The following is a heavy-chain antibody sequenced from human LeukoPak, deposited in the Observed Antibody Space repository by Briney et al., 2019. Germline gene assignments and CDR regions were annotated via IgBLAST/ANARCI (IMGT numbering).Heavy chain of an antibody. CDR2: IYTSGST. CDR1: GGSISSNNYY. Sequence: SETLSLTCTVSGGSISSNNYYWGWIRQPPGKGLEWIGNIYTSGSTYYSPSLKSRVIISLDTSENQFSLTLTSVTAADTAVYYCAKGNPFYDYWGQGTLVTVSS. J-gene: IGHJ4*02. D-gene: IGHD5/OR15-5a*01. V-gene: IGHV4-39*07. CDR3: AKGNPFYDY.